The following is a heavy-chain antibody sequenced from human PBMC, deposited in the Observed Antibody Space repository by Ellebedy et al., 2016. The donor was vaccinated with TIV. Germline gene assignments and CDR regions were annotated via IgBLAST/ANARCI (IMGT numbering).Heavy chain of an antibody. D-gene: IGHD3-16*01. CDR3: ARDLGTYGQKWFDP. Sequence: SETLSLTCTVSDGSISNYYWSWIRQPPGKGLEWIGYVYYTGSINYNPSLKSRVSMSVDTSKNQFSLRLTSVTAADSAVYYCARDLGTYGQKWFDPWGQGTLVTVSS. V-gene: IGHV4-59*01. J-gene: IGHJ5*02. CDR2: VYYTGSI. CDR1: DGSISNYY.